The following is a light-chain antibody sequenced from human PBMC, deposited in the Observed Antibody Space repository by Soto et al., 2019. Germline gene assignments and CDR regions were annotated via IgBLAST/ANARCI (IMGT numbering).Light chain of an antibody. J-gene: IGKJ1*01. V-gene: IGKV3-20*01. CDR2: SAS. CDR1: KLSSGSA. CDR3: HQYGRSTPT. Sequence: MTLSPGTRATPSCDTVKLSSGSALAGYQQKPGKAPRLLISSASNRTSGTPDRFSGSVSGTEFTLTISSLQPEDFARFYCHQYGRSTPTFGPGTKVDI.